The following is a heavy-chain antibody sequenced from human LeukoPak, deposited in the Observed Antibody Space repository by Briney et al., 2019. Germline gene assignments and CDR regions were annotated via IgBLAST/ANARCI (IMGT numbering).Heavy chain of an antibody. D-gene: IGHD6-13*01. J-gene: IGHJ4*02. CDR1: GGSFSGYY. CDR2: IYTSGGT. Sequence: SETLSLTCAVYGGSFSGYYWSWIRQPAGKGLEWIGRIYTSGGTNYNPSLKSRVTMSVDTSKNQFSLKLSSVTAADTAVYYCARGVYIAAAQYGYWGQGTLVTVSS. V-gene: IGHV4-59*10. CDR3: ARGVYIAAAQYGY.